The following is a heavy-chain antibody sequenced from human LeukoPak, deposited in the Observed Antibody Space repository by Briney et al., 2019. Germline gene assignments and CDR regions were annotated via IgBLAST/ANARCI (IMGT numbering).Heavy chain of an antibody. CDR3: AYSTLVTRGYY. Sequence: SETLSLTYAVYGGSFSGYYWSWIRQPPGKGLEWIGEINHSGSTKYNPSLKSRVTISVDTSKNQFSLKLSSVTAADTAVYYCAYSTLVTRGYYWGQGTLVTVSS. D-gene: IGHD4-23*01. CDR2: INHSGST. CDR1: GGSFSGYY. J-gene: IGHJ4*02. V-gene: IGHV4-34*01.